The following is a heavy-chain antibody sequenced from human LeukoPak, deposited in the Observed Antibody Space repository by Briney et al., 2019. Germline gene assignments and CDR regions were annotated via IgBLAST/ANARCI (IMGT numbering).Heavy chain of an antibody. CDR3: VRSTYDSSGFDAFDI. Sequence: SSETLSLTCAVYGGSFSGYCWSWIRQPPGKGLEWIGEINHSGSTNYNPSLKSRVTISVDTSKNQFSLKLSSVTAADTAVYYCVRSTYDSSGFDAFDIWGQGTMVTVSS. D-gene: IGHD3-22*01. J-gene: IGHJ3*02. V-gene: IGHV4-34*01. CDR2: INHSGST. CDR1: GGSFSGYC.